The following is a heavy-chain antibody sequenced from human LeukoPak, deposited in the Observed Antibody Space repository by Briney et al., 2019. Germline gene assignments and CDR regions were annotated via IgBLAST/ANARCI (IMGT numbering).Heavy chain of an antibody. Sequence: SETLSLTCTVSGGSISSNYWSWIRQPPGKGLEWIGYIHKNVGTNYNPSLKSRVTISLDTSKNQFSLKLSSVTAADTAVYYCARTFDTSGYFYYYDNWGQGTPVTVSS. CDR2: IHKNVGT. J-gene: IGHJ4*02. D-gene: IGHD3-22*01. CDR1: GGSISSNY. CDR3: ARTFDTSGYFYYYDN. V-gene: IGHV4-59*01.